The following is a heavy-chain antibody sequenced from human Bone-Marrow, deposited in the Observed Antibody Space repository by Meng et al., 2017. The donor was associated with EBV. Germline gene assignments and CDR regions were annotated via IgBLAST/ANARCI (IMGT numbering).Heavy chain of an antibody. CDR2: LIPMSDAP. V-gene: IGHV1-69*01. CDR1: GGTFRSDA. Sequence: VHVVQSGAEGKTPGSSVKVSCKTSGGTFRSDAISWVRQAPGQGLEWMGGLIPMSDAPHYAQKFQGRVTITADESTSTHYMDLSGLRSEDTAVYYCASESGRGFTPDYWGQGTLVTVSS. D-gene: IGHD3-10*01. CDR3: ASESGRGFTPDY. J-gene: IGHJ4*02.